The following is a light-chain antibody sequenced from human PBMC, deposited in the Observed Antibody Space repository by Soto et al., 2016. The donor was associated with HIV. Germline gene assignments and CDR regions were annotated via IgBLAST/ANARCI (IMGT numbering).Light chain of an antibody. CDR3: MQGTHWPPT. CDR2: KVS. J-gene: IGKJ1*01. CDR1: QSLVYSDGNTY. V-gene: IGKV2D-30*01. Sequence: DVVMTQSPLSLPVTLGQPASISCRSSQSLVYSDGNTYLTWFQQRPGQSPRRLIYKVSNWDSGVPDRFSGSGSGTDFTLKISRVEAGGSFGVYYCMQGTHWPPTFGQGTKGGN.